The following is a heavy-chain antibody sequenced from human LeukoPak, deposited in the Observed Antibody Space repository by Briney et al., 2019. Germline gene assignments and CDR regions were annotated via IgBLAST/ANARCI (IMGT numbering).Heavy chain of an antibody. J-gene: IGHJ4*02. V-gene: IGHV4-61*05. Sequence: PSETLSLTCTVSGGSINIINYYWSWMRQSPGKGLEWIAYIYYDGTTNYNPSLKSRVSMSVDTSKNQFSLKLSSVTAADTAVYYCARLSTVTTSFDYWGQGTLVTVSS. CDR2: IYYDGTT. D-gene: IGHD4-11*01. CDR1: GGSINIINYY. CDR3: ARLSTVTTSFDY.